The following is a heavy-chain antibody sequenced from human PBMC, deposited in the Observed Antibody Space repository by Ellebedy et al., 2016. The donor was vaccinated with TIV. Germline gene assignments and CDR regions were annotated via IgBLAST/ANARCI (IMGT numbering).Heavy chain of an antibody. CDR3: GRGSTGNYYAMDV. Sequence: GGSLRLXCAASGFTFSNYAMSWVRQAPGKGLEWVSVISGSGENTYSADSVRGRFTISRDNSMNTLDLQMNSLRTEDTAVYYCGRGSTGNYYAMDVWGQGTTVTVSS. D-gene: IGHD1-1*01. CDR1: GFTFSNYA. V-gene: IGHV3-23*01. J-gene: IGHJ6*02. CDR2: ISGSGENT.